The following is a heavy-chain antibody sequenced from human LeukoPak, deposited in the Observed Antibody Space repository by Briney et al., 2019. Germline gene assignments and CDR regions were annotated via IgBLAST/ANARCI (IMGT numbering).Heavy chain of an antibody. CDR1: RYTFTVYY. CDR3: ARARRNWDYVDY. Sequence: ASVKLSCKASRYTFTVYYTHWVRRAPGQGLEWMGWINPDSGDTNYAQKFQGRVSMTRDTSISTAFVEMTRLRSDDTAVYFCARARRNWDYVDYWGQGTLVTVSS. D-gene: IGHD7-27*01. J-gene: IGHJ4*02. V-gene: IGHV1-2*02. CDR2: INPDSGDT.